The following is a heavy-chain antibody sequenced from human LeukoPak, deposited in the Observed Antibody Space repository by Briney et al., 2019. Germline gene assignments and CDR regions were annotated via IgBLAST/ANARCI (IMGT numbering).Heavy chain of an antibody. CDR2: INPSGSVK. Sequence: PGGSLRLSCTASGFTFGDYAMSWARQAPGKGLEWVASINPSGSVKYYVNSVKGRFTISRDNAKNSLYLQMSNLRAEDTAVYFCARGGGLDVWGQGATVTVSS. D-gene: IGHD3-16*01. J-gene: IGHJ6*02. CDR1: GFTFGDYA. CDR3: ARGGGLDV. V-gene: IGHV3-7*03.